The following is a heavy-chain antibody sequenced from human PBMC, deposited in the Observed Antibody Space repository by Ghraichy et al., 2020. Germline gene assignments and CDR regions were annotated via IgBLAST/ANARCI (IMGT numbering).Heavy chain of an antibody. CDR2: ISWNSGSI. CDR3: AKDTVQRRVIIPVFWYFDL. Sequence: GGSLRLSCAASGFTFDDYAMHWVRQAPGKGLEWVSGISWNSGSIGYADSVKGRFTISRDNAKNSLYLQMNSLRAEDTALYYCAKDTVQRRVIIPVFWYFDLWGRGTLVTVSS. CDR1: GFTFDDYA. J-gene: IGHJ2*01. V-gene: IGHV3-9*01. D-gene: IGHD3-10*01.